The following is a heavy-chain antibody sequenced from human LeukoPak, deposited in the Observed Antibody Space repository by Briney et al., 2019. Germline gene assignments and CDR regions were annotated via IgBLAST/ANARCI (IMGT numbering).Heavy chain of an antibody. Sequence: GGSLRLSCAASGFSFSSYGMHWVRQAPGKGLEWVAFIRYDGSNKYYADSVKGRFTISRDNSKNTLYLQMNSLRAEDKAVYYCAKVWPGSYYNPHQYYYYYYMDVWGKGTTVTISS. J-gene: IGHJ6*03. D-gene: IGHD3-10*01. CDR3: AKVWPGSYYNPHQYYYYYYMDV. V-gene: IGHV3-30*02. CDR2: IRYDGSNK. CDR1: GFSFSSYG.